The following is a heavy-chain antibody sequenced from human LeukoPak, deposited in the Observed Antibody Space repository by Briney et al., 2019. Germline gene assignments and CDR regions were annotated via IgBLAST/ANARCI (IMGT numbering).Heavy chain of an antibody. CDR2: INHSGST. D-gene: IGHD6-19*01. J-gene: IGHJ4*02. CDR1: GGSISSYY. CDR3: ARTREQWQVLDY. V-gene: IGHV4-34*01. Sequence: SETLSLTCTVSGGSISSYYWSWIRQPPGKGLEWIGEINHSGSTNYNPSLKSRVTISVDTSKNQFSLKLSSVTAADTAVYYCARTREQWQVLDYWGQGTLVTVSS.